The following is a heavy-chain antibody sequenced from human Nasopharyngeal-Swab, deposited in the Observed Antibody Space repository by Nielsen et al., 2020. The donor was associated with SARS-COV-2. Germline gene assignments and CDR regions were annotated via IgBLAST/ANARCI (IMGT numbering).Heavy chain of an antibody. V-gene: IGHV4-31*11. CDR3: ARESGGNSVLGAFDI. CDR2: IYYSGST. J-gene: IGHJ3*02. D-gene: IGHD4-23*01. Sequence: LRLSCAVYGGSFSGYYWSWIRQHPGKGLEWIGYIYYSGSTYYNPSLKSRVTISVDTSKNQFSLKLSSVTAADTAVYYCARESGGNSVLGAFDIWGQGTMVTVSS. CDR1: GGSFSGYY.